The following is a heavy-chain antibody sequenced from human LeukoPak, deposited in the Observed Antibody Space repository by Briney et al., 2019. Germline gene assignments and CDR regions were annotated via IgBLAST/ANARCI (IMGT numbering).Heavy chain of an antibody. CDR1: GFTFSSYA. CDR3: ARGLLSFDY. Sequence: PRGSLRLSCAASGFTFSSYAMHWVRQAPGKGLEWVAVISYDGSNKYYADSVKGRFTISRDNSKNTLYLQMNSLRAEDTAVYYCARGLLSFDYWGQGTLVTVSS. CDR2: ISYDGSNK. D-gene: IGHD3-10*01. J-gene: IGHJ4*02. V-gene: IGHV3-30-3*01.